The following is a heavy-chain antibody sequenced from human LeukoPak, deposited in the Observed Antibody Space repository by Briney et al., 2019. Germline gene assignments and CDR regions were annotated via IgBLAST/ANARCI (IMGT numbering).Heavy chain of an antibody. CDR1: GGSIISYY. Sequence: PSETLSLTCTVSGGSIISYYWSWIRQPAGKGLEWIGRIYTSGSTNYNPSFKSRVTMSVDTSKNQFSLKLSSVTAADTAVYYCARVTYSSSSMSLDAFDIWGQGTTVTVSS. J-gene: IGHJ3*02. CDR2: IYTSGST. V-gene: IGHV4-4*07. CDR3: ARVTYSSSSMSLDAFDI. D-gene: IGHD6-6*01.